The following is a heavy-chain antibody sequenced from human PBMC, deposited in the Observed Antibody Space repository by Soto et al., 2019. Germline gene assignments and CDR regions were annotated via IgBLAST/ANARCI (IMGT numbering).Heavy chain of an antibody. V-gene: IGHV1-69*06. D-gene: IGHD5-12*01. CDR1: GGTFSSYA. CDR3: ARDRGVATIRHYYYGMDV. Sequence: SVKVSCKASGGTFSSYAISWVRQAPGQGLEWMGGIIPIFGTANYAQKFQGRVTITADKSTSTAYMELSSLRSEDTAVYYCARDRGVATIRHYYYGMDVWGQGTTVTVSS. J-gene: IGHJ6*02. CDR2: IIPIFGTA.